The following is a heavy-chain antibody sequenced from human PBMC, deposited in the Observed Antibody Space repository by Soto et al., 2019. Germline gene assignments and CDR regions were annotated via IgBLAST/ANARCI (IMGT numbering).Heavy chain of an antibody. V-gene: IGHV3-30-3*01. CDR3: ARDKQAVAGTNYYYGMDV. J-gene: IGHJ6*02. CDR1: GFTFSSYA. CDR2: ISYDGSNK. Sequence: HPGGSLRLSCAASGFTFSSYAMHWVRQAPGKGLEWVAVISYDGSNKYYADSVKGRFTISRDNSKNTLYLQMNSLRAEDTAVYYCARDKQAVAGTNYYYGMDVWGQGTTVTVSS. D-gene: IGHD6-19*01.